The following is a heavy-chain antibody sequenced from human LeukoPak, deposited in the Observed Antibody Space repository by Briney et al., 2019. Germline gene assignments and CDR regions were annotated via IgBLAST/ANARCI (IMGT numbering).Heavy chain of an antibody. CDR1: GGSISSGDYY. Sequence: SQTLSLTCTVSGGSISSGDYYWSWIRQPPGKGLEWIGYIYYSGSTYYNPSLKSRITISVDTSKNQFSLKLSSVTAADTAVYYCARGNYGDYGEYFQHWGQGTLVTVSS. D-gene: IGHD4-17*01. CDR3: ARGNYGDYGEYFQH. CDR2: IYYSGST. J-gene: IGHJ1*01. V-gene: IGHV4-30-4*01.